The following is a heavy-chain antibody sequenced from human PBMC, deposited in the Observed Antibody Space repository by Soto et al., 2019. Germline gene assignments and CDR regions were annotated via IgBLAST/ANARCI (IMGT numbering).Heavy chain of an antibody. CDR3: ARDLGGYLDY. CDR1: GFTFSNYA. CDR2: ISYDGSNK. J-gene: IGHJ4*02. V-gene: IGHV3-30-3*01. D-gene: IGHD2-15*01. Sequence: ESGGGVVQPGRSLRLSCAASGFTFSNYAMHWVRQAPGKGLEWVAVISYDGSNKYYADSVKGRFTISRDNSKNTLYLQMNSLRAEDTAVYYCARDLGGYLDYWGQGTLVTVSS.